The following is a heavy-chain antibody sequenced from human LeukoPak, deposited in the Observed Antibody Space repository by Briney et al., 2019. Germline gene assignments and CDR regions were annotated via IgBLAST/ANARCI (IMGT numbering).Heavy chain of an antibody. CDR3: ASGYYGSGSYRGGYFDF. J-gene: IGHJ4*02. D-gene: IGHD3-10*01. V-gene: IGHV3-7*01. Sequence: GGSLRLSCAASGFTFSDYWMTWVRQAPGKGLEWVANIKHDGSEKHYVDSVKGRFTISRDNAKKSLCLQMNSLRAEDTAVYYCASGYYGSGSYRGGYFDFWGQGTLVTVSS. CDR2: IKHDGSEK. CDR1: GFTFSDYW.